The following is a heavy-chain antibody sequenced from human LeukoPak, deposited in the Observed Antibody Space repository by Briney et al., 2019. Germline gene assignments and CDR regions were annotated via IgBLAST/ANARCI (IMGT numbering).Heavy chain of an antibody. CDR1: GFTFSSYA. CDR2: ISGSGGST. V-gene: IGHV3-23*01. D-gene: IGHD3-22*01. Sequence: PGGSLRLSCAASGFTFSSYAMSWVRQAPGKGLEWVSAISGSGGSTYYADSVKGRFTISRDNSKNTLYLQMNSLRAEDTAVYYCAKDSYYYDSSGYYNYWGQGTLVTVSS. CDR3: AKDSYYYDSSGYYNY. J-gene: IGHJ4*02.